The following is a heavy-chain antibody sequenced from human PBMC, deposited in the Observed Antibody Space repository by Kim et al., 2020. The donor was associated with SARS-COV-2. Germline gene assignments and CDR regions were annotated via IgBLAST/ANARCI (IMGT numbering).Heavy chain of an antibody. J-gene: IGHJ4*02. V-gene: IGHV3-74*01. Sequence: GGSLRLSCAASGFTFSNYWMHWVRQAPGKGLVWLSRINADATSTAYADSVKGRFNISRDNAENTLYLQMNSLGVEDTAVYYCARVGTMARGGGFDYWGQGTVVPVSS. CDR2: INADATST. CDR3: ARVGTMARGGGFDY. D-gene: IGHD3-10*01. CDR1: GFTFSNYW.